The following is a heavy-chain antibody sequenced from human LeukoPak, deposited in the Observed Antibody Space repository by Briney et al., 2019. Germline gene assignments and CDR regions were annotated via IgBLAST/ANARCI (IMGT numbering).Heavy chain of an antibody. CDR3: ARLFQVTRVKIFDY. Sequence: GESLKISCKGSGYSFTSYWIGWGRQMPGEGLEWMGIIYPGDCDTRYSPSFQGQVTISADKSISTAYLQWSSLKASDTAMYYCARLFQVTRVKIFDYWGQGTLVTVSS. V-gene: IGHV5-51*01. CDR1: GYSFTSYW. J-gene: IGHJ4*02. D-gene: IGHD4-17*01. CDR2: IYPGDCDT.